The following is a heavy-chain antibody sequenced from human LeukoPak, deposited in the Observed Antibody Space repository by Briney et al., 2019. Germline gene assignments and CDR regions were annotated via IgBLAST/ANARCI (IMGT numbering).Heavy chain of an antibody. CDR3: ARHQLLYNFDY. CDR2: ISSSSSYI. D-gene: IGHD2-2*02. J-gene: IGHJ4*02. Sequence: GGSLRLSCAASGFTFSSYGMNWVRQAPGKGLEWVSSISSSSSYICYADSVKGRFTISRDNAKNSLYLQMNSLRAEDTAVYYCARHQLLYNFDYWGQGTLVTVSS. V-gene: IGHV3-21*01. CDR1: GFTFSSYG.